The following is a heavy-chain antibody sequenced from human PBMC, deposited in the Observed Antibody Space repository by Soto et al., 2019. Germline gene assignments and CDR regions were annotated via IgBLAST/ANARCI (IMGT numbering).Heavy chain of an antibody. D-gene: IGHD2-15*01. V-gene: IGHV2-70*04. CDR2: IDWDDDK. J-gene: IGHJ4*02. CDR1: GFSLSTSGMR. Sequence: PTLVNPTQALTLTCTFSGFSLSTSGMRVSWIRQPPGKALEWLARIDWDDDKFYNTSLKTRLTISKDSSKNQVVLTMTNMDPVDTATYYCARMFHCSGGTCPFDYWGQGALVTVSS. CDR3: ARMFHCSGGTCPFDY.